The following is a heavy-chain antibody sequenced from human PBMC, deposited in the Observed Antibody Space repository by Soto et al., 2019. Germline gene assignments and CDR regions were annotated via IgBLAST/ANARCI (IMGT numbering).Heavy chain of an antibody. CDR3: ARGLYGDYANNWFDP. V-gene: IGHV4-59*01. CDR2: IYYSGST. Sequence: SETLSLTCTVSGGSISSYYWSWIRQPPGKGLEWIGYIYYSGSTNYNPSLKSRVTISVDTSKNQFSLKLSSVTAADTAVYYCARGLYGDYANNWFDPWGQGTLVTVSS. CDR1: GGSISSYY. D-gene: IGHD4-17*01. J-gene: IGHJ5*02.